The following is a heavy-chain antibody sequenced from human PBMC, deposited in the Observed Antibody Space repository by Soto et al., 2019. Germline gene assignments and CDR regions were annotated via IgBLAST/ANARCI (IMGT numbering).Heavy chain of an antibody. CDR1: GGTFSSYA. V-gene: IGHV1-69*13. Sequence: SVKVSCKASGGTFSSYAISWVRQAPGQGLEWMGGIIPIFGTANYAQKFQGRVTITADESTSTAYMELSSLRSEDTAVYYCARGGKLLGYCSSTSCYTNWFDPWGQGTLVTVSS. CDR3: ARGGKLLGYCSSTSCYTNWFDP. J-gene: IGHJ5*02. D-gene: IGHD2-2*02. CDR2: IIPIFGTA.